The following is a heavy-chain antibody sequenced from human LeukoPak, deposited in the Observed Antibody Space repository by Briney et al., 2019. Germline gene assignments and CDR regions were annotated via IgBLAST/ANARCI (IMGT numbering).Heavy chain of an antibody. Sequence: GGSLRLSCAASGFTFSSYGMHWVRQAPGKGLEWVAVISYDGSNKYYADFVKGRFTISRDNSKNTLYLQMNSLRAEDTAVYYCAKARVSYYDSSGLDYWGQGTLVTVSS. CDR2: ISYDGSNK. V-gene: IGHV3-30*18. J-gene: IGHJ4*02. CDR3: AKARVSYYDSSGLDY. CDR1: GFTFSSYG. D-gene: IGHD3-22*01.